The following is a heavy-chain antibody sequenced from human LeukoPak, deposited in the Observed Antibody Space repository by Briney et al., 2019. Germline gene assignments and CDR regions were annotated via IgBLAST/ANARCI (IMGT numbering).Heavy chain of an antibody. V-gene: IGHV3-15*01. Sequence: QSGGSLRLSCAASGFTFSNAWMSWVRQAPEKGLEWVGRIKSKTDGATTDYAAAVKGRFTISRDDSKNTLYLQMNSLKTGDTAVYYCPTDRLIVAANFDYWGQGTLVTVSS. CDR1: GFTFSNAW. CDR2: IKSKTDGATT. J-gene: IGHJ4*02. D-gene: IGHD2-15*01. CDR3: PTDRLIVAANFDY.